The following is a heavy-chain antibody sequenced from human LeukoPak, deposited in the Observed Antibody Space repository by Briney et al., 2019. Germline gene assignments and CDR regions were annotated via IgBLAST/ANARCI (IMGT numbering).Heavy chain of an antibody. V-gene: IGHV3-23*01. CDR3: AKWRSCGDYSLAFDY. Sequence: GGSVRPSCAASGFTFSSYAMTWVRQDPGKGLEWCKTLSGSGGSTYDADSVKGRFTISRDNSKNTLYLQMNSLRAEDTAVYYCAKWRSCGDYSLAFDYWGQGTLVTVSS. CDR1: GFTFSSYA. CDR2: LSGSGGST. D-gene: IGHD4-17*01. J-gene: IGHJ4*02.